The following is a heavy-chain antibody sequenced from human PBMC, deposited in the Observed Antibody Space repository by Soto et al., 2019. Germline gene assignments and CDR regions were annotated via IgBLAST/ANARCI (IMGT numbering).Heavy chain of an antibody. Sequence: QMQLVQSGAEVTKTGSTVTVSCKALGNTFTYRYLHWVRQAPGQALEWMGWITPFSGVAHYALKLQQSVTITRDSSINKDSMRMSSPRFEDTAMYYGASGGARSGPFTWELPDHLGQGPLVTVSS. CDR3: ASGGARSGPFTWELPDH. CDR2: ITPFSGVA. D-gene: IGHD1-26*01. J-gene: IGHJ4*02. CDR1: GNTFTYRY. V-gene: IGHV1-45*02.